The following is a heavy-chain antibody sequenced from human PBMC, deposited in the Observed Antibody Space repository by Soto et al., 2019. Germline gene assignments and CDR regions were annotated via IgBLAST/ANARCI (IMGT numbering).Heavy chain of an antibody. CDR1: GFTFSSYG. J-gene: IGHJ2*01. Sequence: EVQLVESGGGLVQPGGSLRLSCAASGFTFSSYGMNWVRQTPGKGLEWVSYISTGSATIYYAESVKGRLTTSRDNAKNSLYLKMDSLRDEDTAVYFCARDSASYSSSSGSYWYFDLWGRGTLVTVSS. CDR2: ISTGSATI. D-gene: IGHD6-6*01. CDR3: ARDSASYSSSSGSYWYFDL. V-gene: IGHV3-48*02.